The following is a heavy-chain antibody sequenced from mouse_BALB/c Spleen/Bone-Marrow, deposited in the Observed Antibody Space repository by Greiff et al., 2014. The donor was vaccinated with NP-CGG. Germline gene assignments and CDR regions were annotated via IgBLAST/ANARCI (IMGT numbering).Heavy chain of an antibody. CDR2: INSNGGST. Sequence: EVKLMESGGGLVQPGGSLKLSCAASGFTFSSFGMSWVRQTPDKRLELVANINSNGGSTYYADSVKGRFTISRDNAMNTLYLQMRSLKSEDTAIYYCSRGVDYSSWFAYWGQGTLVTVSA. CDR1: GFTFSSFG. D-gene: IGHD2-4*01. V-gene: IGHV5-6-3*01. J-gene: IGHJ3*01. CDR3: SRGVDYSSWFAY.